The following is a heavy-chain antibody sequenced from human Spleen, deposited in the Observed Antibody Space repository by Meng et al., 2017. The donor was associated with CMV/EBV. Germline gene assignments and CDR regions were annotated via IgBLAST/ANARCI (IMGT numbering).Heavy chain of an antibody. CDR3: ARDRGWSGYHPYYFDY. Sequence: GESLKISCAASGFTFRSYSMNWVRQAPGKGLEWVANIKQDGSEKYYVDSVKGRITISRDNVKNSLYLQINSLRAEDTAVYYCARDRGWSGYHPYYFDYWGQGTLVTVSS. CDR2: IKQDGSEK. D-gene: IGHD3-3*01. V-gene: IGHV3-7*01. J-gene: IGHJ4*02. CDR1: GFTFRSYS.